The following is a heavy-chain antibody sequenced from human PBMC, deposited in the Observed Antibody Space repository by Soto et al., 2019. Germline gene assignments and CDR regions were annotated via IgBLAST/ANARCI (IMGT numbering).Heavy chain of an antibody. J-gene: IGHJ4*02. CDR1: GFTFSSYA. D-gene: IGHD2-15*01. V-gene: IGHV3-23*01. CDR3: DSGQNFTGGRCQLNRFDY. Sequence: PGGSLRLSCAASGFTFSSYAMSWVRQAPGKGLEWVSAISGSGGSTYYADSVKGRFTISRDNSKNTLYLQMNSLRAEDTAVYYWDSGQNFTGGRCQLNRFDYWGPGTLVTLSS. CDR2: ISGSGGST.